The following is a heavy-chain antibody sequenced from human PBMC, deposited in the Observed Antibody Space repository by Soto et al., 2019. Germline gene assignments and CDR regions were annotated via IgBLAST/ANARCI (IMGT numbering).Heavy chain of an antibody. CDR3: ARQDIVVVPAAIIPDYYYYYMDV. D-gene: IGHD2-2*01. Sequence: PSETLSLTCSISGGSISDYQWNWIRQPPGKGLEWIGYIYYSGRTNYNPSLKSRLTISLDTSTKQFSLKLSSVTAADTAVYYCARQDIVVVPAAIIPDYYYYYMDVWGKGTTVTVSS. J-gene: IGHJ6*03. CDR1: GGSISDYQ. CDR2: IYYSGRT. V-gene: IGHV4-59*01.